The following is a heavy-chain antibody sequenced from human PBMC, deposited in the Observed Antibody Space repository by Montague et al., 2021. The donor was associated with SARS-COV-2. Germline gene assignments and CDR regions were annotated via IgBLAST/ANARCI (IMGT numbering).Heavy chain of an antibody. V-gene: IGHV4-30-4*08. CDR2: FYNSGSV. CDR3: ARASPRGGRVDRLIVVFGIVEY. D-gene: IGHD3-22*01. CDR1: GGSISSGDYY. J-gene: IGHJ4*02. Sequence: TLSLTCTVSGGSISSGDYYWSWIRQPPEKGLEWIGYFYNSGSVXYSPSLKSRVTISVDASKNQLSLKLTSVTAADTAVYYCARASPRGGRVDRLIVVFGIVEYWGQGTLVTVSS.